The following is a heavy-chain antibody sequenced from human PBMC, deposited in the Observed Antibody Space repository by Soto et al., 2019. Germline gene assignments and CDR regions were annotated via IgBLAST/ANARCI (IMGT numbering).Heavy chain of an antibody. Sequence: LRLSCEASGFIFIYDAMSWVRQARGNVLEWVSAISGNGIATYYADSVKGRFTISRDNSKNTLYLQMNRLRADDTAVYYCARDAISMVRGNNNWFEPLGQGTLVIVS. CDR3: ARDAISMVRGNNNWFEP. D-gene: IGHD3-10*01. CDR1: GFIFIYDA. V-gene: IGHV3-23*01. J-gene: IGHJ5*02. CDR2: ISGNGIAT.